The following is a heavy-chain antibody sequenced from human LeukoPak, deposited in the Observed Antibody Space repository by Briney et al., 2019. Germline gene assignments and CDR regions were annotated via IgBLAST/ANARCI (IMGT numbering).Heavy chain of an antibody. D-gene: IGHD4-23*01. CDR2: IYTSEIT. J-gene: IGHJ6*02. CDR1: GGSISSYY. CDR3: AHGVAATVVTPGPIYYYGMDV. V-gene: IGHV4-4*09. Sequence: SETLSLTCTVSGGSISSYYWSWIRQPPGKGLEWIGYIYTSEITNYNPSLKSRVTISVNTSKNQFSLKLSSVTAADTAVYYCAHGVAATVVTPGPIYYYGMDVWGQGTTVTVSS.